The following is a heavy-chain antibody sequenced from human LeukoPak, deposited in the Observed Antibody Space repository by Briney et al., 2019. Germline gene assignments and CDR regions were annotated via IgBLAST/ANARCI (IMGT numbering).Heavy chain of an antibody. CDR1: GYTFTSYY. V-gene: IGHV1-46*01. CDR2: INPSGGST. Sequence: GASVKVSCKASGYTFTSYYMHWVRQAPGQGLEWMGIINPSGGSTSYAQKFQGRVTMTRDTSTSTVYMELSSLRSEDTAVYYCAGYSYGYKAFGYWGQGTLVTVSS. D-gene: IGHD5-18*01. J-gene: IGHJ4*02. CDR3: AGYSYGYKAFGY.